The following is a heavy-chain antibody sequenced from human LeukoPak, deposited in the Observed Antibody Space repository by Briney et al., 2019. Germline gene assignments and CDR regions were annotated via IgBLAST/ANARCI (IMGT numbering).Heavy chain of an antibody. CDR2: ISWNSGSI. D-gene: IGHD6-6*01. CDR1: GFTFDDYA. Sequence: QPGGSLRLSCAASGFTFDDYAMHWVRQAPGKGLEWVSGISWNSGSIGYADSVKGRFTISRDNAKNSLYLQMNSLRAEDTALYYCAKSEQLVPLPFDYWGQGTLVTVSS. V-gene: IGHV3-9*01. CDR3: AKSEQLVPLPFDY. J-gene: IGHJ4*02.